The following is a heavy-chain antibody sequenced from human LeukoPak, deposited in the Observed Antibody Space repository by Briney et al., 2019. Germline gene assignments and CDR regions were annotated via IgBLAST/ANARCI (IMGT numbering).Heavy chain of an antibody. CDR2: ISGSGGST. D-gene: IGHD2-2*01. J-gene: IGHJ5*02. CDR3: AKGRLGYCSSTSCLSSP. V-gene: IGHV3-23*01. CDR1: GFTFSSYA. Sequence: QTGGSLRLSCAASGFTFSSYAMSWVRQAPGKGLEWVSAISGSGGSTDYADSVKGRFTISIDNSKNTLYLQMNSLRAEDTAVYYCAKGRLGYCSSTSCLSSPWGQGTLVTVSS.